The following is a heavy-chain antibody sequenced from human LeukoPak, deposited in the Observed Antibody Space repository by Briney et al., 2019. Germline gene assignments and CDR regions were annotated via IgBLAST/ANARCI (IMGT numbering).Heavy chain of an antibody. D-gene: IGHD3-3*01. V-gene: IGHV1-3*01. Sequence: VSVKVSCKASGYTFTSYAMHWVRQAPGQRLEWMGWINAGNGNTKYSQKFQGRVTITRDTSASTAYMELSSLRSEDTAVYYCARSPITIFGVSPHNWFDPWGQGTLVTVSS. CDR3: ARSPITIFGVSPHNWFDP. CDR1: GYTFTSYA. CDR2: INAGNGNT. J-gene: IGHJ5*02.